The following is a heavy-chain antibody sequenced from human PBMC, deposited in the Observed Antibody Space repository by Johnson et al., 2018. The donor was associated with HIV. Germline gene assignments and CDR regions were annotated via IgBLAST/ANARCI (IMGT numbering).Heavy chain of an antibody. J-gene: IGHJ3*02. CDR2: ISSSGDII. CDR3: ARRTVTALFDI. V-gene: IGHV3-11*04. CDR1: GFTFSDYY. Sequence: QVQVVESGGGLVKPGGSLRLSCAASGFTFSDYYMTWIRQAPGKGLEWLSFISSSGDIIRYADSVKGRFTISRDNAKNSLNLQMNSLRDEDTAVYYCARRTVTALFDIWGQGTMVTVSS. D-gene: IGHD4-17*01.